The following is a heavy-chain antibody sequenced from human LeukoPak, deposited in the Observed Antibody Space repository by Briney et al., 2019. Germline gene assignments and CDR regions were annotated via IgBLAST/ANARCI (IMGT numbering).Heavy chain of an antibody. D-gene: IGHD6-6*01. J-gene: IGHJ4*02. CDR1: GYTFTSYG. V-gene: IGHV1-18*01. CDR2: ISAYNGNT. CDR3: AREEEYSSSSDY. Sequence: VSVKVSCKASGYTFTSYGISWVRQAPGQGLEWMGWISAYNGNTNYAQKLQGRVTMTTDTPTSTAYMELRSLRSDDTAVYYCAREEEYSSSSDYWGQGTLVTVSS.